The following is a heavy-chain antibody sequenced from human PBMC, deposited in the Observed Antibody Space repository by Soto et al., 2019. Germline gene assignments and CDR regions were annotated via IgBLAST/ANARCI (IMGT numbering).Heavy chain of an antibody. CDR2: INPSGGST. J-gene: IGHJ5*02. V-gene: IGHV1-46*01. Sequence: ASVKVSCKASGYTFTRYYMHWVRQAPGQGLEWMGIINPSGGSTSYAQKFQGRVTMTRDTSTSTVYMELSSLRSEDTAVYYCARDREQNWFDPWGQGTLVTVSS. D-gene: IGHD1-1*01. CDR1: GYTFTRYY. CDR3: ARDREQNWFDP.